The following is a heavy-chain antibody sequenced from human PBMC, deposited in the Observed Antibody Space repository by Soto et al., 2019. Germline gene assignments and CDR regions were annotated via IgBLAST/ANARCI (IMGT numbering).Heavy chain of an antibody. Sequence: GGSLRLSCAASGFTFSSYAMSWVRQAPGKGLEWVSAISGSGGSTYYADSVKGRFTISRDNSKNTLYLQMNSLRAEDTAVYYCAKDRPVLGSGYYYPKNAFDYWGQGTLVTVSS. V-gene: IGHV3-23*01. CDR2: ISGSGGST. CDR1: GFTFSSYA. J-gene: IGHJ4*02. CDR3: AKDRPVLGSGYYYPKNAFDY. D-gene: IGHD3-22*01.